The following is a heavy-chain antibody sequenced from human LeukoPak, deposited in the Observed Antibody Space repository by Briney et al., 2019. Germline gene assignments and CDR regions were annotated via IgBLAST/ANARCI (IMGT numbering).Heavy chain of an antibody. CDR3: GKTSPWNYYAY. J-gene: IGHJ4*02. Sequence: GGSLRLSCAASGFTFSTYAMTWVRQAPGKGLEWVSAISGSGGSTYNADSVKGRFTISRDNSKNTLYVQMNSLRAEDTAVYYCGKTSPWNYYAYGGQGTLVTV. CDR1: GFTFSTYA. V-gene: IGHV3-23*01. CDR2: ISGSGGST. D-gene: IGHD5-12*01.